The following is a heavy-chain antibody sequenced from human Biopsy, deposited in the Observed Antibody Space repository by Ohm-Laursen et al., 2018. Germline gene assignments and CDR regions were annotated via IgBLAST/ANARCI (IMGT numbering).Heavy chain of an antibody. D-gene: IGHD4/OR15-4a*01. V-gene: IGHV4-59*12. CDR1: GGSISGYY. Sequence: PSQTLSLTCTVSGGSISGYYWTWIRQSPGKGLEWIGYIYYHNGRSSYNPSLKSRVTMSVDTSKNQFSLNLRSVTAADTAVYFCARSIDYGNSYFQYWGQGILVTVSS. J-gene: IGHJ1*01. CDR2: IYYHNGRS. CDR3: ARSIDYGNSYFQY.